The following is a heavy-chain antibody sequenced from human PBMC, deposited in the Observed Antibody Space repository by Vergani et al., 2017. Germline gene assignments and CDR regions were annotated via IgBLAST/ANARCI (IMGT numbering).Heavy chain of an antibody. CDR2: ISAYNGNT. J-gene: IGHJ6*03. V-gene: IGHV1-18*01. CDR1: GYTFTSYG. Sequence: QVQLVQSGAEVKKPGASVKVSCKASGYTFTSYGISWVRQALGQGLEWMGWISAYNGNTNYAQKLQGRVTMTTDTSTSTAYMELRSLRSDDTAVYYCARTYYDFWSGYLDYYYYYYMDVWGKGTTVTVSS. CDR3: ARTYYDFWSGYLDYYYYYYMDV. D-gene: IGHD3-3*01.